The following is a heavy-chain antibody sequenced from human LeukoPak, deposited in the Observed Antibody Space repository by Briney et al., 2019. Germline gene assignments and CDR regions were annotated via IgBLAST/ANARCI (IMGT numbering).Heavy chain of an antibody. CDR3: ARESLVVAAKADFNWFDP. D-gene: IGHD2-15*01. Sequence: SETLSLTCTVSGGSVSSGSYYWSWTRQPPGKGLEWIGYIYYSGSTNYNPSLKSRVTISVDTSKNQFSLKLSSVTAADTAVYYCARESLVVAAKADFNWFDPWGLGTLVTVSS. CDR2: IYYSGST. CDR1: GGSVSSGSYY. J-gene: IGHJ5*02. V-gene: IGHV4-61*01.